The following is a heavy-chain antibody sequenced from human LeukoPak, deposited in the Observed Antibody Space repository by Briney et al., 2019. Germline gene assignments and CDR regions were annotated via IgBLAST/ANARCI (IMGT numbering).Heavy chain of an antibody. CDR3: ARGLDNFDY. V-gene: IGHV4-59*01. CDR2: IYYSGGT. Sequence: SETLSLTCSVSGGSISSYYWSWIRQPPGKGLEWIGYIYYSGGTNYNPSLRSRVTMSVDASKNQFSLKLSSVTAADTAVYYCARGLDNFDYWGQGTLVTVSS. CDR1: GGSISSYY. D-gene: IGHD2-2*03. J-gene: IGHJ4*02.